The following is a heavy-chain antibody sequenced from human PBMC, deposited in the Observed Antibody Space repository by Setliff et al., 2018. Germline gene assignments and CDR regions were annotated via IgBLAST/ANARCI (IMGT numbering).Heavy chain of an antibody. CDR1: GFTFNKHW. J-gene: IGHJ6*04. CDR2: IKQDGSEE. V-gene: IGHV3-7*01. CDR3: ATSDYGDYFIADV. Sequence: GGSLRLSCTASGFTFNKHWMTWVRQAPGKGLEWVANIKQDGSEEYYADSVKGRFTISRDNARNSLYLQMNSLRAEDTAVYYCATSDYGDYFIADVWGKGTTVTVSS. D-gene: IGHD4-17*01.